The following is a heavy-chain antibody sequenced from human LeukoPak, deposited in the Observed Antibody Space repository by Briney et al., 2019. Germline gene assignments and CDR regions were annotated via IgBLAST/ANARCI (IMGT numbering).Heavy chain of an antibody. V-gene: IGHV1-18*01. J-gene: IGHJ4*02. D-gene: IGHD3-10*01. Sequence: ASVKVSCKASGYTFTSYGISWVRQAPGQGLEWMGWISAYNGNTNYAQKFQGRVTITADESTSTAYMELSSLRSEDTAVYYCARSGFSRGVITYFDYWGQGTLVTVSS. CDR3: ARSGFSRGVITYFDY. CDR2: ISAYNGNT. CDR1: GYTFTSYG.